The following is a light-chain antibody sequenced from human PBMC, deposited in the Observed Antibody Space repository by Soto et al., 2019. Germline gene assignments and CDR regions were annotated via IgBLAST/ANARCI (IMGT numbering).Light chain of an antibody. Sequence: SSELTQPPSVSVAPGKTAGITCGGNNIGSKSVHWYQQKPGQAPVLVIYYDSDRPSGIPERFSGSNSGNTATLTISRVEAGDEADYYCQVWDSSSDHWVFGGGTKLTVL. CDR2: YDS. J-gene: IGLJ3*02. CDR1: NIGSKS. CDR3: QVWDSSSDHWV. V-gene: IGLV3-21*04.